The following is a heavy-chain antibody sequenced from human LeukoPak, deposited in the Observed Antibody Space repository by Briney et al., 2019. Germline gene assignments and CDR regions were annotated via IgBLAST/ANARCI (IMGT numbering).Heavy chain of an antibody. V-gene: IGHV1-18*01. CDR1: GYTFTSYG. J-gene: IGHJ6*03. CDR2: ISAYNGNT. Sequence: GASVKVSCKASGYTFTSYGISGVRQAPGQGLEWMGWISAYNGNTNYAQKLQGRVTMTTDTSTSTAYMELRSLRSDDTAVYYCARLKGYDSSGYLYYYYYMDVWGKGTTVTVSS. CDR3: ARLKGYDSSGYLYYYYYMDV. D-gene: IGHD3-22*01.